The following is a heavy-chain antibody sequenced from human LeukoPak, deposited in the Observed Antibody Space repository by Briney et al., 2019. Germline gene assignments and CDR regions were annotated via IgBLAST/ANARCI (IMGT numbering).Heavy chain of an antibody. V-gene: IGHV3-21*01. J-gene: IGHJ4*02. Sequence: GGSLRLSCSASGFTFSSYSMNWVRQAPGKGLEWVSSISSSSSYIYYADSVKGRFTISRDNAKNSLYLQMNSLRAEDTAVYYCARDGAVRDGYNFFDYWGQGTLVTVSS. CDR1: GFTFSSYS. D-gene: IGHD5-24*01. CDR2: ISSSSSYI. CDR3: ARDGAVRDGYNFFDY.